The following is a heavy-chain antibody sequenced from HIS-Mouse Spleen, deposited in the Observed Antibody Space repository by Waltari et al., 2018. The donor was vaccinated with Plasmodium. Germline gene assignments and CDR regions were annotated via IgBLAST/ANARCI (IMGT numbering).Heavy chain of an antibody. CDR2: IKQDGSEK. CDR1: GFTFSSYW. CDR3: ASSWYWYFDL. D-gene: IGHD6-13*01. J-gene: IGHJ2*01. V-gene: IGHV3-7*01. Sequence: EVQLVESGGGLVQPGGSLRLSCAASGFTFSSYWMSWVRQVPGKGLEWVANIKQDGSEKDYGDSVKGRFTISRDNAKNSLYLQMNSLRAEDTAVYYCASSWYWYFDLWGRGTLVTVSS.